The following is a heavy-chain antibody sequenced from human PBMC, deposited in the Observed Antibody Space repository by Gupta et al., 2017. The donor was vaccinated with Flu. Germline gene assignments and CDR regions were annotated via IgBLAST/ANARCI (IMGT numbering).Heavy chain of an antibody. J-gene: IGHJ6*02. CDR3: ARTSLAAAGPKIYYYYYGMDV. CDR1: GGTFSSYA. Sequence: QVQLVQSGAEVKKPGSSVKVSCKASGGTFSSYAISWVRQAPGQGLEWMGGIIPIFGTANYAQKFQGRVTITADESTSTAYMELSSLRSEDTAVYYCARTSLAAAGPKIYYYYYGMDVWGQGTTVTVSS. CDR2: IIPIFGTA. D-gene: IGHD6-13*01. V-gene: IGHV1-69*01.